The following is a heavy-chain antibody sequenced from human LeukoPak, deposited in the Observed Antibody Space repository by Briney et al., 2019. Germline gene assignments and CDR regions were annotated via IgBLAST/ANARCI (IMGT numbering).Heavy chain of an antibody. CDR2: IYYSGST. V-gene: IGHV4-39*07. D-gene: IGHD2-2*01. J-gene: IGHJ5*02. CDR1: GGSISSSSYY. CDR3: ARDRIDIVVVPAADNWFDP. Sequence: PSETLSLTCTVSGGSISSSSYYWGWIRQPPGKGLEWIGSIYYSGSTYYNPSLKSRVTISVDTSKNQFSLKLSSVTAADTAVYHCARDRIDIVVVPAADNWFDPWGQGTLVTVSS.